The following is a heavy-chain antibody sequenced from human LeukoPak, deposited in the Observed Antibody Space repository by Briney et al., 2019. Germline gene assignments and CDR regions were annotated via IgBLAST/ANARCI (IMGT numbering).Heavy chain of an antibody. D-gene: IGHD6-6*01. J-gene: IGHJ3*02. CDR1: GGSISSGDYY. CDR3: ARAATGGIAARPLDTFDI. V-gene: IGHV4-30-4*01. Sequence: PSQTLSLTCTVSGGSISSGDYYWSWIRQPPGRGLAWIGYIYYSGSTYYNPSLKSRVTISVDTSKNQFSLKLSSVTAADTAVYYCARAATGGIAARPLDTFDIWGQGTMVTVSS. CDR2: IYYSGST.